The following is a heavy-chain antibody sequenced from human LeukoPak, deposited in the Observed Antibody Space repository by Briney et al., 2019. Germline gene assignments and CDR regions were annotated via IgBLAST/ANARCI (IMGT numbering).Heavy chain of an antibody. CDR1: GFTFSSYA. V-gene: IGHV3-23*01. CDR2: ISGSGGST. Sequence: GGSLTLSCGPTGFTFSSYAMRWVRQAPGKGLEWFSAISGSGGSTYYADSVKGRFTISRDNSKNTLYLQVNSLRAEDTAVYYCAKDIKARGGNGFDYWGQGTLVTVSS. CDR3: AKDIKARGGNGFDY. J-gene: IGHJ4*02. D-gene: IGHD3-16*01.